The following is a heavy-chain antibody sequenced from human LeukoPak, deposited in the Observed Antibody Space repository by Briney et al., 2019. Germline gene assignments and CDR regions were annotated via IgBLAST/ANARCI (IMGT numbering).Heavy chain of an antibody. CDR1: GGSISSHY. CDR3: ARAGMATIYYFDY. Sequence: SETLSLTCTVSGGSISSHYWSWIRQPPGKGQEWIGYIYYSGSTNYNPSLKSRVTTSVDTSKNQFSLKLSSVTAADTAVYYCARAGMATIYYFDYWGQGTLVTVSS. J-gene: IGHJ4*02. D-gene: IGHD5-24*01. V-gene: IGHV4-59*11. CDR2: IYYSGST.